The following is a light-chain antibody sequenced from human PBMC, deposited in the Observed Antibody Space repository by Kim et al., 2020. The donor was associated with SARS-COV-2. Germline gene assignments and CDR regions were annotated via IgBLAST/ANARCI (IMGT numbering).Light chain of an antibody. J-gene: IGLJ2*01. Sequence: QSVLTQPPSESGAPGQKVTISCAGSTSNIGAGYVVNWYQHVPGTAPKPLIFGTSSRPFGVPDRFSGSRSGSSASLAITGLQADDEAFYYCQSYDVSLSGVVFGGGTKVTVL. V-gene: IGLV1-40*01. CDR3: QSYDVSLSGVV. CDR1: TSNIGAGYV. CDR2: GTS.